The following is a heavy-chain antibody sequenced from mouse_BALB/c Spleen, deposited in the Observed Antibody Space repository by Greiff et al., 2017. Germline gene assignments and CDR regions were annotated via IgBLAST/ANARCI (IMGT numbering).Heavy chain of an antibody. CDR1: GFSLTSYG. Sequence: VKLVESGPGLVQPSQSLSITCTVSGFSLTSYGVHWVRQSPGKGLEWLGVIWSGGSTDYNAAFISRLSISKDISKSQVFFKMNSLQANDTAIYYCARKGDGYSLAYWGQGTLVTVSA. V-gene: IGHV2-2*02. CDR3: ARKGDGYSLAY. D-gene: IGHD2-3*01. J-gene: IGHJ3*01. CDR2: IWSGGST.